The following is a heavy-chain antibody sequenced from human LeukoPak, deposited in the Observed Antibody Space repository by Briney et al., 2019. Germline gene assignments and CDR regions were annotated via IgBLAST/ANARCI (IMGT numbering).Heavy chain of an antibody. D-gene: IGHD3-10*01. V-gene: IGHV4-59*12. Sequence: SETLSLTCTVSGGSISSYYWSWIRQPPGKGLEWIGYIYYSGSTNYNPSLKSRVTISVDTSKNQFSLKLSSVTAADTAVYYCARGNYYGSGSAKSAFDIWGQGTMVTVSS. CDR1: GGSISSYY. CDR3: ARGNYYGSGSAKSAFDI. CDR2: IYYSGST. J-gene: IGHJ3*02.